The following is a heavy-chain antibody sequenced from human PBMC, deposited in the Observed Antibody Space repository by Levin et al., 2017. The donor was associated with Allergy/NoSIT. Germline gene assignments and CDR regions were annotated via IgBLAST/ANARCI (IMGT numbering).Heavy chain of an antibody. D-gene: IGHD3-3*01. CDR3: ARGALVGVAPNWFDP. CDR2: ISGSGVST. V-gene: IGHV3-23*01. J-gene: IGHJ5*02. Sequence: GESLKISCAASRFTFSSHAMSWVRQAPGKGLEWASAISGSGVSTYYADSVKGRFTISRDNSKNTLYLQMNSLRAEDTAVYYCARGALVGVAPNWFDPWGQGTLVTVSS. CDR1: RFTFSSHA.